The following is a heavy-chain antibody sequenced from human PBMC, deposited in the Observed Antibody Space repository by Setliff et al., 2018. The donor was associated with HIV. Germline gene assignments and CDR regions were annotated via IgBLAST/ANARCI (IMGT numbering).Heavy chain of an antibody. J-gene: IGHJ4*02. CDR2: ILSTGERT. D-gene: IGHD3-22*01. CDR1: GFTFSNYA. CDR3: AKELAASGLGYFDS. Sequence: GGSLRLSCAASGFTFSNYAMSWVRQAPGEGLESVSAILSTGERTFYADSVKGRFTISRDNSKNTVYLQMNSLRAEDTAEYYCAKELAASGLGYFDSWGRGILVTVSS. V-gene: IGHV3-23*01.